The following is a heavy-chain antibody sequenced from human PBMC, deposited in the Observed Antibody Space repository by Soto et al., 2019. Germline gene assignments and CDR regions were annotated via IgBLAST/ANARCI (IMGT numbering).Heavy chain of an antibody. J-gene: IGHJ4*02. CDR2: ISGSGGST. Sequence: PGGSLRLSCAASGFTFSSYAMSWVRQAPGKGLEWVSAISGSGGSTYYADSVKGRFTISRDNSKNTLYLQMNSLRAEDTAVYYCAKGGSSWYDPYYFDLWAQGTLVTFSS. D-gene: IGHD6-13*01. CDR1: GFTFSSYA. V-gene: IGHV3-23*01. CDR3: AKGGSSWYDPYYFDL.